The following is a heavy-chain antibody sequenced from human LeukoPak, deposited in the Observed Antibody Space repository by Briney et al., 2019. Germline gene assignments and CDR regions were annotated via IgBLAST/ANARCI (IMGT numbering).Heavy chain of an antibody. CDR3: ARLRNIVVVPAAINTPNWFDP. Sequence: SVKVSCKASGGTFSSYAISWVRQAPGQGLEWMGGIIPIFGTANYAQKFQGRVTITADESTSTAHMELSSLRSEDTAVYYCARLRNIVVVPAAINTPNWFDPWGQGTLVTVSS. V-gene: IGHV1-69*13. CDR1: GGTFSSYA. J-gene: IGHJ5*02. CDR2: IIPIFGTA. D-gene: IGHD2-2*01.